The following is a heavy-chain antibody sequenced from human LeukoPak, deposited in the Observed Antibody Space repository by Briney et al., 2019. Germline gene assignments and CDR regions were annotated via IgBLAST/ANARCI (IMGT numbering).Heavy chain of an antibody. CDR2: INAGNGNT. Sequence: ASVKVSCKASGYTFTSYAMHWVRQAPGQRLEWMGWINAGNGNTKYSQKFQGRVTITRDTSASTAYMELSSLRSEDTAVYYCAREKQQLGQDYYYGMDVWGKGTTVTVSP. J-gene: IGHJ6*04. CDR3: AREKQQLGQDYYYGMDV. D-gene: IGHD6-13*01. CDR1: GYTFTSYA. V-gene: IGHV1-3*01.